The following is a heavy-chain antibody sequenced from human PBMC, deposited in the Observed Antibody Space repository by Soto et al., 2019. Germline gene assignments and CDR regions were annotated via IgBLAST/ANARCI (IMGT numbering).Heavy chain of an antibody. D-gene: IGHD2-21*01. Sequence: PVGSLRLSCAASGFTFSSYDMHWVRQATGKGLEWVSAIGTAGDTYYPGSVKGRFTISRENAKNSLYLQMNSLRAGDTAVYYCARNRPHSPYYGMDVWGQGTTVTVSS. CDR2: IGTAGDT. V-gene: IGHV3-13*01. CDR1: GFTFSSYD. J-gene: IGHJ6*02. CDR3: ARNRPHSPYYGMDV.